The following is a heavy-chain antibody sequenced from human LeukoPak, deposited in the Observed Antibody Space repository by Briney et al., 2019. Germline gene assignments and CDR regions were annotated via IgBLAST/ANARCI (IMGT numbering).Heavy chain of an antibody. V-gene: IGHV4-34*01. CDR3: ARGLNYGSGSRTAKPIDY. CDR2: TNHSGST. CDR1: GGSFSGYY. D-gene: IGHD3-10*01. J-gene: IGHJ4*02. Sequence: PSETLSLTCAVYGGSFSGYYWSWIRQPPGKGLEWIGETNHSGSTNYNPSLKSRVTISVDTSKNQFSLKLSSVTAADTAVYYCARGLNYGSGSRTAKPIDYWGQGTLVTVSS.